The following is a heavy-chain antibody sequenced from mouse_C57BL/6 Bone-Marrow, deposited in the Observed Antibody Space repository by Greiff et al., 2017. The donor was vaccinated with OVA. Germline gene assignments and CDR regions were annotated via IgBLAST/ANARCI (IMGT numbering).Heavy chain of an antibody. CDR2: INPSSGYT. J-gene: IGHJ2*01. CDR3: AILRQLRLPDY. V-gene: IGHV1-7*01. D-gene: IGHD3-2*02. Sequence: QVQLQQSGAELAKPGASVKLSCKASGYTFTSYWMHWVKQRPGQGLEWIGYINPSSGYTKYNQKFKDKATLTADKSSSTAYMQLSSLTSEDSAVYYCAILRQLRLPDYWGQGTTLTVSS. CDR1: GYTFTSYW.